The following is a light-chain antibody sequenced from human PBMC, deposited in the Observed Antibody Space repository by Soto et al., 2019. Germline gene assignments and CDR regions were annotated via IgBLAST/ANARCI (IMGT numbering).Light chain of an antibody. CDR1: QSVDSSF. V-gene: IGKV3-20*01. CDR2: GAS. CDR3: QQYVSSVT. J-gene: IGKJ1*01. Sequence: EIVMTQSPATLSVSPGERATLSCRASQSVDSSFFAWYQKKPGQAPRLLIYGASKRATGIPDRFSGSGSGTDFTLTISRLEPEDFAVYYCQQYVSSVTFGQGTKVEIK.